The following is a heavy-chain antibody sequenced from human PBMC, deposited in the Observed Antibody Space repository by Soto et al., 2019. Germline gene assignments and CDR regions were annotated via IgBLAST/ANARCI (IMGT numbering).Heavy chain of an antibody. V-gene: IGHV1-2*04. CDR2: INPNSGGT. D-gene: IGHD3-22*01. CDR1: GYTFTGYY. CDR3: ARISTSSYYDSSGYPDY. Sequence: ASVKVSCKASGYTFTGYYMHWVRQAPGQGLEWMGWINPNSGGTNYAQKFQGWVTMTRDTSISTASMELSRLRSDDTAVYYCARISTSSYYDSSGYPDYWGQGTLVTVSS. J-gene: IGHJ4*02.